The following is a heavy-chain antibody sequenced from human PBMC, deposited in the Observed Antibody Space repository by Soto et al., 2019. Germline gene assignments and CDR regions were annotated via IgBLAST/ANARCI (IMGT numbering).Heavy chain of an antibody. CDR1: GFTFSSYS. J-gene: IGHJ6*02. V-gene: IGHV3-48*01. CDR3: AKDHYLVVVVAATQSGYGMDV. Sequence: GGSLRLSCAASGFTFSSYSMNWVRQAPGKGLEWVSYISSSSSTIYYADSVKGRFTISRDNSKNTLYLQMNSLRAEDTAVYYCAKDHYLVVVVAATQSGYGMDVWGQGTTVTVSS. CDR2: ISSSSSTI. D-gene: IGHD2-15*01.